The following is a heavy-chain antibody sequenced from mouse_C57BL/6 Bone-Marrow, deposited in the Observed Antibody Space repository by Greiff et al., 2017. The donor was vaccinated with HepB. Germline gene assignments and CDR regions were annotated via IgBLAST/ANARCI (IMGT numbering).Heavy chain of an antibody. J-gene: IGHJ3*01. CDR2: INSDGGST. Sequence: EVKVVESGGGLVQPGESLKLSCESNEYEFPSHDMSWVRKTPEKRLELVAAINSDGGSTYYPDTMERRFIISRDNTKKTLYLQMSSLRSEDTALYYCARPFLTSAWFAYWGQGTRVTVSA. CDR3: ARPFLTSAWFAY. CDR1: EYEFPSHD. D-gene: IGHD1-1*01. V-gene: IGHV5-2*01.